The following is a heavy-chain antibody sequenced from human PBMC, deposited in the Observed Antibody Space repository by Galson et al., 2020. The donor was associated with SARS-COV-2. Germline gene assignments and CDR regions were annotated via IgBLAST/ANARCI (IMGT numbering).Heavy chain of an antibody. D-gene: IGHD2-2*01. CDR1: GGTFSSYA. J-gene: IGHJ6*02. Sequence: SVKVSCKASGGTFSSYAISWVRQAPGQGLEWMGGIIPIFGTANYAQKFKGRVTITADESTSTAYMELSSLRSEDTAVYYCARDQVVVVPAAVGKYYYYGMDVWGQGTTVTVSS. CDR3: ARDQVVVVPAAVGKYYYYGMDV. CDR2: IIPIFGTA. V-gene: IGHV1-69*13.